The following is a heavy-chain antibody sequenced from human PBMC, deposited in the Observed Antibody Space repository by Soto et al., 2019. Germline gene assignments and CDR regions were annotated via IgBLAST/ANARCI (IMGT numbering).Heavy chain of an antibody. Sequence: EVQLVESGGGLVKPGGSLRLSCTVSGLTFKDAWINWVRQAPGKGLEWVGRIKSQTDGGTTDYAAPVKGRFTVSRDDSRDTLYLQMDSLKIEDTAVYFCATAPGYWGSAPLDYWGQGTLVTVSS. CDR3: ATAPGYWGSAPLDY. D-gene: IGHD7-27*01. CDR2: IKSQTDGGTT. CDR1: GLTFKDAW. J-gene: IGHJ4*02. V-gene: IGHV3-15*07.